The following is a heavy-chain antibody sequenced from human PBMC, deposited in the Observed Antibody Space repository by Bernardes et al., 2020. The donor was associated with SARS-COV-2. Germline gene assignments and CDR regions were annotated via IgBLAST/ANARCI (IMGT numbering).Heavy chain of an antibody. CDR3: TRDADGNFDY. J-gene: IGHJ4*02. Sequence: GWSLRLSCAASRFSFSFYSMNWVRQAPGKGLEWISYISSSSSTIYYADSVKGRFTISRDNAKNSLYLQMNSLRAEDTAVYYCTRDADGNFDYWGQGTLVTVSS. CDR1: RFSFSFYS. V-gene: IGHV3-48*01. CDR2: ISSSSSTI.